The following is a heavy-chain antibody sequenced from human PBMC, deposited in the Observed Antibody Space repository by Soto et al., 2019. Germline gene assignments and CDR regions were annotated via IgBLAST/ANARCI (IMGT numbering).Heavy chain of an antibody. CDR2: IYNGGIP. V-gene: IGHV4-4*07. CDR1: GGSVSSQY. D-gene: IGHD3-22*01. J-gene: IGHJ4*02. Sequence: SETLSLTCTVSGGSVSSQYWSWIRQPAGEGLEWIGRIYNGGIPLIHPSLESRVALSLDTSKNQFSLTLSSVTAADTAIYYCASQDYDKSVYYFDYWGRGTLVTVSS. CDR3: ASQDYDKSVYYFDY.